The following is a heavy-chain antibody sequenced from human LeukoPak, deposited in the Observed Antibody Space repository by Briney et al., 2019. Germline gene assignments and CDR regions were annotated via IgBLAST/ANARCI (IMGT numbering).Heavy chain of an antibody. Sequence: PGGSLRLSCAASGFTFSNAWLHWVRQAPGKGLEWVGRIRSNLYLGATDFAAPVKGRFTISRDDSKNTLYLQMDSLKTEDTAMYYCATDWGSGNYYLRRLDLWGQGTMVAVSS. D-gene: IGHD1-26*01. CDR1: GFTFSNAW. J-gene: IGHJ3*01. CDR3: ATDWGSGNYYLRRLDL. CDR2: IRSNLYLGAT. V-gene: IGHV3-15*01.